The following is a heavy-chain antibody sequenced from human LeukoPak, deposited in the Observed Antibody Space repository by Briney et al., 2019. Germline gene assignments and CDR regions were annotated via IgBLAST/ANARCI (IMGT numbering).Heavy chain of an antibody. CDR3: AKDWSRYGGKSNVAFDI. V-gene: IGHV3-23*01. J-gene: IGHJ3*02. D-gene: IGHD4-23*01. Sequence: GVSLRLSCAASGFTFSRYAMSWVRQAPGKGLEGVSAISGSGGSTYYADSVKGRFTISRDNSKNTLYLQMNSLSSEDTAVYYCAKDWSRYGGKSNVAFDIWGQGTMVTVSS. CDR1: GFTFSRYA. CDR2: ISGSGGST.